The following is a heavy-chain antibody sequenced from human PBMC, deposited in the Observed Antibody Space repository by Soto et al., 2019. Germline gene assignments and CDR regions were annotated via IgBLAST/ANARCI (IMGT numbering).Heavy chain of an antibody. Sequence: SVKVSCKASGGTLSSYAISWVRQAPGQGLEWMGGIIPIFGTANYAQKFQGRVTITADESTSTAYMELSSLRSEDTAVYYCARGGSGSGPYYYGMDVWGQGTTVTVSS. CDR1: GGTLSSYA. CDR3: ARGGSGSGPYYYGMDV. V-gene: IGHV1-69*13. CDR2: IIPIFGTA. D-gene: IGHD3-10*01. J-gene: IGHJ6*02.